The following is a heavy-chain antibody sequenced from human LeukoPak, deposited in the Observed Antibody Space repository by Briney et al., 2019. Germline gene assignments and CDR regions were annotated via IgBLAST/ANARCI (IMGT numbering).Heavy chain of an antibody. D-gene: IGHD3-22*01. V-gene: IGHV1-18*01. CDR3: AKYYYDSSGYYYFDY. J-gene: IGHJ4*02. Sequence: PGASVKVSCKASGYTFTSYGISWVRQAPGQGLEWMGWISAYNGNTNYAQKLQGRVTMTTDTSTSTAYMELRSLRSDDTAVYYCAKYYYDSSGYYYFDYRGQGTLVTVSS. CDR1: GYTFTSYG. CDR2: ISAYNGNT.